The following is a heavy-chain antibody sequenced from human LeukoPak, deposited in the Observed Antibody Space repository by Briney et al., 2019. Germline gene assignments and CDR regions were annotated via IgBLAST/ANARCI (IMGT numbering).Heavy chain of an antibody. D-gene: IGHD6-6*01. CDR2: IYRGGST. Sequence: GGSLRLSCAASGFTVSSNYMSWVRQAPGKGLEWVSVIYRGGSTYYADSVKGRFTISRDNSKNTLYLQMNSLRAEDTAVYYCARNMEKYSSSPDYFDYWGQGTLVTVSS. J-gene: IGHJ4*02. V-gene: IGHV3-53*01. CDR1: GFTVSSNY. CDR3: ARNMEKYSSSPDYFDY.